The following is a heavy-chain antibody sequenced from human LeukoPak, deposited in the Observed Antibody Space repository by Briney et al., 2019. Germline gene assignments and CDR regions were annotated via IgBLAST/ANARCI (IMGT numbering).Heavy chain of an antibody. V-gene: IGHV4-59*08. Sequence: SETLSLTCTVSGGSIHGYYWTWVRQPPGKGLEWIGFIYYSGSTQYNPPLKSRATILVDTSNNQFSPMLSSVTAADTAVYYCARHLRPGVAGFDYWGQGALVTVSS. D-gene: IGHD6-19*01. CDR1: GGSIHGYY. CDR2: IYYSGST. CDR3: ARHLRPGVAGFDY. J-gene: IGHJ4*02.